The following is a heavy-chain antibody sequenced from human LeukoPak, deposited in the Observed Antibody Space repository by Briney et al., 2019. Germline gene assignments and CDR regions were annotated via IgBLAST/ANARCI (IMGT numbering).Heavy chain of an antibody. V-gene: IGHV4-34*01. CDR3: ARANYEFWSCYYRNYYYYMDV. Sequence: SETLSLTCAVYGGSFSGYYWSWIRQPPGKGLEWIGEINHSGSTNYNPSLKSRVTISVDTSKNQFSLKLSSVTAADTAVYYCARANYEFWSCYYRNYYYYMDVWGKGTTVTVSS. CDR2: INHSGST. D-gene: IGHD3-3*01. J-gene: IGHJ6*03. CDR1: GGSFSGYY.